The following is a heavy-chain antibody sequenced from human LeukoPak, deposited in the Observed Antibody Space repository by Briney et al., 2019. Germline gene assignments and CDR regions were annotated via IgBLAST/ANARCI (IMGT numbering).Heavy chain of an antibody. J-gene: IGHJ4*02. D-gene: IGHD3-9*01. CDR3: AKDENILTGYGDFDY. CDR2: ISGSGGST. V-gene: IGHV3-23*01. CDR1: GFTFSSYA. Sequence: GGSLRLSCAASGFTFSSYAMSWVRQAPGKGLEWVSAISGSGGSTYYADSVKGRFTISRDNSKNTLYLQMNSLRAEDTAVYYCAKDENILTGYGDFDYWGRGTLVTVSS.